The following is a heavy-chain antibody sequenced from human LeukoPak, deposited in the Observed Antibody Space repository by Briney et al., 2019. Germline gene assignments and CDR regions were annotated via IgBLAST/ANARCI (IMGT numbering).Heavy chain of an antibody. D-gene: IGHD1-26*01. CDR1: GFTFSSYS. V-gene: IGHV3-48*04. CDR2: ITSSSSSM. Sequence: GGSLRLSYAASGFTFSSYSMNWVRQAPGKGLEWISYITSSSSSMYYADSVKGRFTISRDNAKNSLYLQMNSLRAEDTAVYYCARVSGSYGDSAYWGQGTLVTVSS. J-gene: IGHJ4*02. CDR3: ARVSGSYGDSAY.